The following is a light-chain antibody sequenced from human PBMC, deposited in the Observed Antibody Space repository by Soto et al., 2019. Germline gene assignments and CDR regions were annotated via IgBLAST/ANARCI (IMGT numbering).Light chain of an antibody. CDR3: QHYNNWPWT. J-gene: IGKJ1*01. Sequence: ETVMTQSPGTLSVSLGERATLSCRASQSVSIHLAWYQQKPGQAPRLLIYDTSTRATGIPARFSGSGSGTEFTLTISSLQSEDFAVYSCQHYNNWPWTFGQGTKVDIK. CDR1: QSVSIH. CDR2: DTS. V-gene: IGKV3-15*01.